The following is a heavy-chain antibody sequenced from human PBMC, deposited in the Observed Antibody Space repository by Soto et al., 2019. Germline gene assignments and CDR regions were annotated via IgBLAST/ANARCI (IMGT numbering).Heavy chain of an antibody. V-gene: IGHV1-46*01. CDR1: GYTVTSYY. Sequence: ASVKVSGKASGYTVTSYYMHCVRQAPGQVLEWMGIINPSGGSTSYAQKFQGRVTMTRDTSTSTVYMELSSLRSEDTAVYYCARDARVVAATRWNWFDPWGQGTLVTVSS. D-gene: IGHD2-15*01. CDR2: INPSGGST. CDR3: ARDARVVAATRWNWFDP. J-gene: IGHJ5*02.